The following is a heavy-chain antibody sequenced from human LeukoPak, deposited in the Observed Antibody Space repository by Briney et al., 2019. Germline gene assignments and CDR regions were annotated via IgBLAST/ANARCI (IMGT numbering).Heavy chain of an antibody. CDR3: ARLRGPSGSRGWFDP. V-gene: IGHV3-23*01. Sequence: PGGSLRLSCAASGFTFSSYAMSWVRQAPGKGLEWVSAISGSGGSTYYADSVKGRFTISRHNSKNTLYLQMNSLRAEDTAVYYCARLRGPSGSRGWFDPWGQGTLVTVSS. CDR2: ISGSGGST. CDR1: GFTFSSYA. J-gene: IGHJ5*02. D-gene: IGHD1-26*01.